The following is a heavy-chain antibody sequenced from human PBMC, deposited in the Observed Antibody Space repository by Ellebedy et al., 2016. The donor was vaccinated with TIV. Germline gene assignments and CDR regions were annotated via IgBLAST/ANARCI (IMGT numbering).Heavy chain of an antibody. J-gene: IGHJ6*03. Sequence: SETLSLXXTVSGGSISSYYWSWIRQPPGKGLEWIGYIYYSGSTNYNPSLKSRVTISVDTSKNQFSLKLSSVTAADTAVYYCARAIHYYYYMDVWGKGTTVTVSS. CDR1: GGSISSYY. V-gene: IGHV4-59*01. CDR3: ARAIHYYYYMDV. CDR2: IYYSGST.